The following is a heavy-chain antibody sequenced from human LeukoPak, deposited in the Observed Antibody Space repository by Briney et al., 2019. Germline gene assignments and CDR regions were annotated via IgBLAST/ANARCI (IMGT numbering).Heavy chain of an antibody. CDR2: IYTSGST. V-gene: IGHV4-4*07. CDR1: GGSISSYY. CDR3: ARAKRSYCDSSVWYFDY. Sequence: PSETLSLTCPVSGGSISSYYWSWIRQPAGKGLEWIGRIYTSGSTNYNPPLKSRVTMSVDTSKNQFSLKLSSVTAADTAVYYCARAKRSYCDSSVWYFDYWGQGTLVTVSS. D-gene: IGHD3-22*01. J-gene: IGHJ4*02.